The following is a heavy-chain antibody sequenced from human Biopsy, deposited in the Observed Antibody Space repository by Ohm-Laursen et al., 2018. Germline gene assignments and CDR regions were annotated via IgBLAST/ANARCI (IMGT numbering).Heavy chain of an antibody. CDR1: GDSVTNYY. D-gene: IGHD4-11*01. CDR2: IYYSVMT. CDR3: ARDSGILNYGNFKYYHYYGMDV. Sequence: TLSLTCTVSGDSVTNYYWSWIRQPPGKGLEWIGHIYYSVMTNYNPSLQSRVSISVDTSRNQVSLTPSSVTAADTAVYYCARDSGILNYGNFKYYHYYGMDVWGQGTKVTVSS. J-gene: IGHJ6*02. V-gene: IGHV4-59*02.